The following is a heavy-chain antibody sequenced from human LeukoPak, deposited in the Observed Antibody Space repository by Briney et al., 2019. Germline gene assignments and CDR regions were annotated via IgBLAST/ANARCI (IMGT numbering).Heavy chain of an antibody. CDR1: GFTFNTYA. Sequence: PGGSLRLSCAASGFTFNTYAMHWVRQAPGKGLEWVAVIAYDGSNKYYADSVKGRFTISRDNSKNTLYLQMNSLRAEDTAVYYCAKDLYDSSGYYPYWGQGTLVTVSS. CDR3: AKDLYDSSGYYPY. V-gene: IGHV3-30-3*01. CDR2: IAYDGSNK. D-gene: IGHD3-22*01. J-gene: IGHJ4*02.